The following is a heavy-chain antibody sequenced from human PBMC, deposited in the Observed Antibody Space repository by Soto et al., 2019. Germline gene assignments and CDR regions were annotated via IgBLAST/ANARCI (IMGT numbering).Heavy chain of an antibody. CDR2: IIPIFGTA. V-gene: IGHV1-69*06. D-gene: IGHD5-18*01. J-gene: IGHJ3*02. CDR1: GGTFSSYA. CDR3: AMGRLGYSWDDAFDI. Sequence: QVQLVQSGAEVKTPGSSVKVSCKASGGTFSSYAISWVRQAPGQGLEWMGGIIPIFGTANYAQKFQGRVTVTADKSRSTAYMELSSLRSEDTAVYYCAMGRLGYSWDDAFDIWGQGTMVTVSS.